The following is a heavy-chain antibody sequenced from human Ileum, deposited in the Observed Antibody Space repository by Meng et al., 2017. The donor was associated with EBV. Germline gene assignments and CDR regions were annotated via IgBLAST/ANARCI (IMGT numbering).Heavy chain of an antibody. CDR2: IFHIGST. D-gene: IGHD3-9*01. CDR1: GGSVFSNNW. J-gene: IGHJ4*02. CDR3: AKVSLTGTFYDH. V-gene: IGHV4-4*02. Sequence: QVTLPGSGPRGVEPSGGRSLTCAASGGSVFSNNWWSWVRQPPGKGLEWIGEIFHIGSTNNSPSLKSRVTISVDNSKNQFSLSLTSVTAADTAIYYCAKVSLTGTFYDHWGQGILVTVSS.